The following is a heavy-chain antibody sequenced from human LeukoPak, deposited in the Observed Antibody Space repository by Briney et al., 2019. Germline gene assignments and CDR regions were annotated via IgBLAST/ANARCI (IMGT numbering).Heavy chain of an antibody. CDR2: ISYSGSA. V-gene: IGHV4-59*11. J-gene: IGHJ4*02. CDR1: GGSISSHY. CDR3: ARRDIATGIDF. Sequence: SETLSLTCTVSGGSISSHYWSWIRQPPGKGLEWIGYISYSGSAGYNPSHMSRVTISIDTPKNQFSLRLSSVTAADTAVYYCARRDIATGIDFWGQGILVTVSS. D-gene: IGHD3-9*01.